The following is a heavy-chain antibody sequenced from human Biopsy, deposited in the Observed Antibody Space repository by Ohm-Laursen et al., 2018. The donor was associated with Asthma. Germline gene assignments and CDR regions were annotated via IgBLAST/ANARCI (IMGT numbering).Heavy chain of an antibody. Sequence: SVKVSCKASGYNFISFAIHWVRQAPGQRLEWMGWINAGNDNTKYSQKFQGRVTISRDTSASTAYMDLSSLRSEDTAVYYCARTYYDFLTGQVNDAFAMWGQGTMVTVSS. D-gene: IGHD3-9*01. J-gene: IGHJ3*02. CDR3: ARTYYDFLTGQVNDAFAM. V-gene: IGHV1-3*01. CDR2: INAGNDNT. CDR1: GYNFISFA.